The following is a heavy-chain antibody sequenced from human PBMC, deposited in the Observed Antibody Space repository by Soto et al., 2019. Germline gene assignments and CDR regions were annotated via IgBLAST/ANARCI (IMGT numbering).Heavy chain of an antibody. CDR3: AKPVTMTTRDGFDR. CDR1: GFTFSSYA. D-gene: IGHD4-17*01. J-gene: IGHJ4*02. Sequence: EVQVLESGGGLVQPGGSLRLSCAASGFTFSSYAMSWVRQAPGQGLEWVSAISGSGSNPYYADSVKGRFTIARDNSKNTLYLQMNSLRAEDTARYYLAKPVTMTTRDGFDRWGQGTLVTVSS. V-gene: IGHV3-23*01. CDR2: ISGSGSNP.